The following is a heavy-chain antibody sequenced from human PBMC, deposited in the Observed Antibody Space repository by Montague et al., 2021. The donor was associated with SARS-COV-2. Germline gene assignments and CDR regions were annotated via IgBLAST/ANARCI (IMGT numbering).Heavy chain of an antibody. CDR2: ISSSSYI. Sequence: SLRLSCAASGFTFSSYSMNWVRQAPGKGLEWVSSISSSSYIYYADSVKGRFTISRDNAKNSLYLQMNSLRAEDTAVYYCARDDDPGIAPFDYWGQGTLVTVSS. J-gene: IGHJ4*02. D-gene: IGHD6-13*01. CDR3: ARDDDPGIAPFDY. CDR1: GFTFSSYS. V-gene: IGHV3-21*01.